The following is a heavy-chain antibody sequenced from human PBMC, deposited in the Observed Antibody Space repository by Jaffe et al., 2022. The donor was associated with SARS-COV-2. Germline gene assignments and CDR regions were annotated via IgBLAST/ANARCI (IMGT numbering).Heavy chain of an antibody. CDR1: GGSISSSSYY. Sequence: QLQLQESGPGLVKPSETLSLTCTVSGGSISSSSYYWGWIRQPPGKGLEWIGSIYYSGSTYYNPSLKSRVTISVDTSKNQFSLKLSSVTAADTAVYYCARHHQELGSGGQKYAFDIWGQGTMVTVSS. D-gene: IGHD2-8*02. V-gene: IGHV4-39*01. CDR2: IYYSGST. J-gene: IGHJ3*02. CDR3: ARHHQELGSGGQKYAFDI.